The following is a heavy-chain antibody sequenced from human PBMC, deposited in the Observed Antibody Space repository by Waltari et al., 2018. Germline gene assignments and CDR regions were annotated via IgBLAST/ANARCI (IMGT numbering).Heavy chain of an antibody. D-gene: IGHD3-22*01. V-gene: IGHV4-61*02. CDR2: SNTSGST. Sequence: QVQLQESGPGLVKPSQTLSLTCTVSGGSISSGSYYWSWIRQPAGKGLEWIGRSNTSGSTNDSPSLTSRVTRSVDTSKTQFSLKLSSVTTADTAVYYCARDRPYYDDRINEYYYYGMDVWGQGTTVTVSS. CDR1: GGSISSGSYY. J-gene: IGHJ6*02. CDR3: ARDRPYYDDRINEYYYYGMDV.